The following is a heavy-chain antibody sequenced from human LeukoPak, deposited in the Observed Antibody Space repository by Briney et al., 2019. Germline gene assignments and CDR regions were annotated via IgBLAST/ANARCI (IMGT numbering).Heavy chain of an antibody. V-gene: IGHV3-74*01. J-gene: IGHJ6*02. D-gene: IGHD5-18*01. Sequence: GGSLRLSCAASGFTFTTYWMHWARQAPGKGLVWVSHINSDGSITSYADSVKGRFTISRDNAKNTLYLQMNSLRAEDTAVYYCARDAVDTANAVWGQGTTVTVSS. CDR2: INSDGSIT. CDR1: GFTFTTYW. CDR3: ARDAVDTANAV.